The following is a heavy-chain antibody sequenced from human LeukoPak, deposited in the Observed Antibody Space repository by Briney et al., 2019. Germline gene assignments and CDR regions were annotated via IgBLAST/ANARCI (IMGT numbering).Heavy chain of an antibody. J-gene: IGHJ4*02. Sequence: GGSLRLSRAASGSTFSSYALSWVRQPPGKGLEWVLAIIVSGGSTYYADSVKGRFTISRDNSKNTLYLQMNSLRAENTAVYYCAKVSQQWLVDGYFDYWGQGTLVSVSS. V-gene: IGHV3-23*01. CDR2: IIVSGGST. D-gene: IGHD6-19*01. CDR3: AKVSQQWLVDGYFDY. CDR1: GSTFSSYA.